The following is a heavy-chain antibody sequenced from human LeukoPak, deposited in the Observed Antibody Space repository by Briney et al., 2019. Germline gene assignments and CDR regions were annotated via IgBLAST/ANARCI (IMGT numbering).Heavy chain of an antibody. CDR1: GFTFSSYW. CDR3: ARGAPLVVVGAATVNYFGY. CDR2: IKQDGSEK. Sequence: GGSLRLSCAASGFTFSSYWMSWVRQAPGKGLEWVANIKQDGSEKYYVDSVKGRFTISRDNAKNSLYLPMNSLRAEDTAVYYFARGAPLVVVGAATVNYFGYWGQGTLVTVSS. D-gene: IGHD2-15*01. J-gene: IGHJ4*02. V-gene: IGHV3-7*04.